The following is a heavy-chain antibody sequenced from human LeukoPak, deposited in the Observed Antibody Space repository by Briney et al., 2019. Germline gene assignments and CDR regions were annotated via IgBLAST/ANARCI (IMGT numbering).Heavy chain of an antibody. Sequence: GGSLRLSCAASGFTFSSYSMNWVRQAPGKGLEWVSSISSSSSYIYYADSVKGRFNISRDNAKNSLYLQMNSLRAEDTAVYYCARPLVAGTLDDAFDIWGQGTMDTVSS. CDR3: ARPLVAGTLDDAFDI. V-gene: IGHV3-21*01. CDR1: GFTFSSYS. D-gene: IGHD6-19*01. J-gene: IGHJ3*02. CDR2: ISSSSSYI.